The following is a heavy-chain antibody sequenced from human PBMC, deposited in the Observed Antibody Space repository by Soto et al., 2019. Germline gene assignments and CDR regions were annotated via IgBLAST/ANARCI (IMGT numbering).Heavy chain of an antibody. D-gene: IGHD2-15*01. J-gene: IGHJ5*02. CDR2: ISGSGGST. V-gene: IGHV3-23*01. CDR1: GFTFSNYA. Sequence: GGSLRLSCAASGFTFSNYAMNWVRQAPGKGLEWVSAISGSGGSTYYADSVKGRFTISRDSSKNTLYLQMNSLRAEDTAVYYCATLVSSSASWGQGTLVTVSS. CDR3: ATLVSSSAS.